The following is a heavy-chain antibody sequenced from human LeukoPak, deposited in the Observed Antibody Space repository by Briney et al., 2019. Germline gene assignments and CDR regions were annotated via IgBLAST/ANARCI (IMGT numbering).Heavy chain of an antibody. CDR3: AKDVSLAAGPDY. J-gene: IGHJ4*02. D-gene: IGHD6-6*01. V-gene: IGHV3-30*02. CDR2: IRYDGSNK. CDR1: GFTFSSYG. Sequence: GGSLRLSCAASGFTFSSYGMHWVRQAPGRGLEWVAFIRYDGSNKYYADSVKGRFTISRDNSKNTLYLQMNSLRAEDTAVYYCAKDVSLAAGPDYRGQGTLVTVSS.